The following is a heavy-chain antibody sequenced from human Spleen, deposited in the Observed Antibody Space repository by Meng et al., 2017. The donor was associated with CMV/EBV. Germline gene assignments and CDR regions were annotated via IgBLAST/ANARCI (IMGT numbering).Heavy chain of an antibody. CDR3: ARDPGGWNYGGY. J-gene: IGHJ4*02. CDR2: ICYGANT. V-gene: IGHV3-53*01. Sequence: GESLKISCAASGFIVSSNYMSWVRQAPGKGLEWVSVICYGANTYYADPVKGRFTISRDNSKNTLFLQMNNLRAEDTAVYYCARDPGGWNYGGYWGQGTLVTVSS. CDR1: GFIVSSNY. D-gene: IGHD1-7*01.